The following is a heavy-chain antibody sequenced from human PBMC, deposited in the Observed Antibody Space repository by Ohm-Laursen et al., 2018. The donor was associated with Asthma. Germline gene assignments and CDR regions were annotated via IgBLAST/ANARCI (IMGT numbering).Heavy chain of an antibody. CDR1: GFTFSSYG. J-gene: IGHJ6*02. D-gene: IGHD3-10*01. V-gene: IGHV3-30*18. CDR3: AKQLLWFGELLEDEGDYGMDV. Sequence: SLRLSCAASGFTFSSYGMHWVRQAPGKGLEWVAVISYDGSNKYYADSVKGRFTISRDNSKNTLYLQMNSQRAEDTAVYYCAKQLLWFGELLEDEGDYGMDVWGQGTTVTVSS. CDR2: ISYDGSNK.